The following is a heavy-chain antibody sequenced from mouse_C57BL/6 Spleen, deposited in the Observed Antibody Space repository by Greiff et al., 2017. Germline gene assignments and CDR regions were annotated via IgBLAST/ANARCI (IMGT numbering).Heavy chain of an antibody. Sequence: VKLMESGPGLVQPSQSLSITCTVSGFSLTSYGVHWVRQSPGKGLEWLGVIWSGGSTDYNAAFISRLSISKDNSKSQVFFKMNSLQADDTAIYYCARKNNYSNFYAMDYWGQGTSGTVSS. CDR3: ARKNNYSNFYAMDY. CDR2: IWSGGST. V-gene: IGHV2-2*01. CDR1: GFSLTSYG. J-gene: IGHJ4*01. D-gene: IGHD2-5*01.